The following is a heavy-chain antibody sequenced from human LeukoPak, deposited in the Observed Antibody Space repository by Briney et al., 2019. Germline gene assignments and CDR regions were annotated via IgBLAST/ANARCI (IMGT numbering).Heavy chain of an antibody. V-gene: IGHV4-39*01. J-gene: IGHJ3*02. Sequence: SETLSLTCTVSGGSIRSSTYYWGWIRQPPGKGLEWTGSIYYSGNTYYNPSLKSRLTISVDTSKNQFSLRLSSVTAADTAVYYCATQAVAGTFDIWGQGTMVTVSS. CDR2: IYYSGNT. CDR3: ATQAVAGTFDI. D-gene: IGHD6-19*01. CDR1: GGSIRSSTYY.